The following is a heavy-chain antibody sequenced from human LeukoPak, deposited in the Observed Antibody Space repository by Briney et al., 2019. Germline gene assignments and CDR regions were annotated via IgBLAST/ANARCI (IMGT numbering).Heavy chain of an antibody. V-gene: IGHV4-39*01. Sequence: PSETLSLTCAVSGGSISSTSYYWGWIRQPPGKGLEWIGTIYYTGSTNLHPSLRSRVTISVDTSRNRFSLKLSSATAADTAVYYCARGFRGSIAADYCFYYYMDVWGKGTTVTVSS. D-gene: IGHD6-6*01. CDR2: IYYTGST. CDR1: GGSISSTSYY. J-gene: IGHJ6*03. CDR3: ARGFRGSIAADYCFYYYMDV.